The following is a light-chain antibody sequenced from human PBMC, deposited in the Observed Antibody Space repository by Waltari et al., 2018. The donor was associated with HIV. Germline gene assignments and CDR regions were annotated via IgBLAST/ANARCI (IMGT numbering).Light chain of an antibody. V-gene: IGLV2-14*01. J-gene: IGLJ1*01. Sequence: QSALTQPASVSGSPGQSITISCTGTSSDVGGYNYVSWYQQHPGKAPKLMISEVSNRPSGVTNRCSGSKSGNTASLTISGLQVEDEADYYCSSYTSSSTLYVSGTGTKVTVL. CDR2: EVS. CDR1: SSDVGGYNY. CDR3: SSYTSSSTLYV.